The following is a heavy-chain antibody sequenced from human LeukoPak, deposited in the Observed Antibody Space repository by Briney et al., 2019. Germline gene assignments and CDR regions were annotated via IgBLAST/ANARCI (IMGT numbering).Heavy chain of an antibody. CDR3: ARGRDAGYSSGWCDY. V-gene: IGHV4-31*03. Sequence: SETLSLTCTVSGGSISSGGYYWSWIRQHPGKGLEWIGYIYYSGSTYYNPSLKSRVTISVDTSKNQFSLKLSSVTAADTAVYYCARGRDAGYSSGWCDYWGQGTLVTVSS. CDR1: GGSISSGGYY. J-gene: IGHJ4*02. CDR2: IYYSGST. D-gene: IGHD6-19*01.